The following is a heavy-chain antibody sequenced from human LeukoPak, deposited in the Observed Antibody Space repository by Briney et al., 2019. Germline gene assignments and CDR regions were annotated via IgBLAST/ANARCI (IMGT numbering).Heavy chain of an antibody. CDR3: ARANDILTDPLDY. Sequence: PGGSLRLSCAASGFTFSSYWMHWVRQAPGKGLVWVSRINTDGSSTSYADSVKGRFTISRDNAKNTLYLQMNSLRAEDTAVYYCARANDILTDPLDYWGQGTLVTVSS. CDR1: GFTFSSYW. V-gene: IGHV3-74*01. J-gene: IGHJ4*02. D-gene: IGHD3-9*01. CDR2: INTDGSST.